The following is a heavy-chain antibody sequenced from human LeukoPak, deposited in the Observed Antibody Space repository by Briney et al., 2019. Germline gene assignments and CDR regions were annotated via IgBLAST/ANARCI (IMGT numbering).Heavy chain of an antibody. CDR3: ARGVRYFDWSKGRYFDY. CDR1: GGSFSGYY. V-gene: IGHV4-34*01. D-gene: IGHD3-9*01. J-gene: IGHJ4*02. Sequence: PSETLSLTCAVYGGSFSGYYWSWIRQPPGKGLEWIGEINHSGSTNYNPSLKSRVTISVDTSKNQFSLKLSSVTAADTAVYYCARGVRYFDWSKGRYFDYWGQGTLVTVSS. CDR2: INHSGST.